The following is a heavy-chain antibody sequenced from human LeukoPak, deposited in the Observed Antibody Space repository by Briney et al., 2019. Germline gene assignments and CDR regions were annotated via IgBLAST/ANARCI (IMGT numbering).Heavy chain of an antibody. J-gene: IGHJ6*03. D-gene: IGHD1-1*01. CDR3: ARGRLERRYYYYYYMDV. CDR1: GGSINSGSYY. V-gene: IGHV4-61*02. Sequence: SQTLSLTCTVSGGSINSGSYYWNWIRQPAGKGLEWIGRIYTSGSTNYNPSLKSRVTISVDKSKNQFSLKLSSVTAADTAVYYCARGRLERRYYYYYYMDVWGKGTTVTVSS. CDR2: IYTSGST.